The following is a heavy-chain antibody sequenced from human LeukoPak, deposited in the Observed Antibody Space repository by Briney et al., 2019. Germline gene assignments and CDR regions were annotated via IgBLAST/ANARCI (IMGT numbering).Heavy chain of an antibody. CDR2: ISSSGTYI. V-gene: IGHV3-48*03. D-gene: IGHD3-9*01. Sequence: PGGSLRLSCAASEFTFTSYELNWVRQAPGKGLEWVSYISSSGTYINSADSVKGRFTISRDYPKNSLYLQMSSLRAEDTAVYYCARQGGDILTGYLDYWGQGTLVTVSS. J-gene: IGHJ4*02. CDR1: EFTFTSYE. CDR3: ARQGGDILTGYLDY.